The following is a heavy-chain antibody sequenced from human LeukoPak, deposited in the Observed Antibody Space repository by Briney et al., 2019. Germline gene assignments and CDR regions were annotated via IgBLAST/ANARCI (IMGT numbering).Heavy chain of an antibody. CDR2: ISHTGET. V-gene: IGHV4-59*01. CDR1: GDSINKYF. J-gene: IGHJ4*02. CDR3: AGAGPENLNGRYYIDF. Sequence: ASETLSLTCTVSGDSINKYFWSWLRQSPGKGLEWIGYISHTGETNYNPSLKSRVTISLDKSNNQFSLRLSSVTAADTSVYYCAGAGPENLNGRYYIDFWGQETRVTVSS. D-gene: IGHD1-14*01.